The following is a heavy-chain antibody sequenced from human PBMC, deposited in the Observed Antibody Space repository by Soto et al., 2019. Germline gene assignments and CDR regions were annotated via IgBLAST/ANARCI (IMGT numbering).Heavy chain of an antibody. V-gene: IGHV1-24*01. CDR1: GYTLTELS. CDR3: ATDIIGDYAFDI. CDR2: FDPEDGET. J-gene: IGHJ3*02. D-gene: IGHD1-20*01. Sequence: GASVKVSCKVSGYTLTELSMHWVREAPGKGLEWMGGFDPEDGETIYAQKFQGRVTMTEDTSTDTAYMELSSLRPEDTAVYYCATDIIGDYAFDIWGQGTMVTVSS.